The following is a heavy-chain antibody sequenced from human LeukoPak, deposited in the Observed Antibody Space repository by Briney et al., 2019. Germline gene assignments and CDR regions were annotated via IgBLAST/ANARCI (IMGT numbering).Heavy chain of an antibody. V-gene: IGHV3-48*02. CDR3: ARDPRIAVAGPYWAFDY. CDR2: ISSSSSTI. CDR1: GFTFSSYS. J-gene: IGHJ4*02. Sequence: GGSLRLPCAASGFTFSSYSINWVRQAPGKGLEWVSYISSSSSTIYYADSVKGRFTISRDNAKNSLYLQMNSLRDEDTAVYYCARDPRIAVAGPYWAFDYWGQGTLVTVSS. D-gene: IGHD6-19*01.